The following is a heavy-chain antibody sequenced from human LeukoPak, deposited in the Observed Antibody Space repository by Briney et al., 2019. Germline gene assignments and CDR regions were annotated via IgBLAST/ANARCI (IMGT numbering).Heavy chain of an antibody. CDR1: GGSISSYY. CDR2: IYTSGST. D-gene: IGHD3-3*01. Sequence: SETLSLTCTVSGGSISSYYWSWIRQPAGKGLEWIGRIYTSGSTNYNPSLKSRVTMSVDTSKNQFSLKLSSVTAADTAVCYCARSGYYDFWSGYYSPQNWFDPWGQGTLVTVSS. CDR3: ARSGYYDFWSGYYSPQNWFDP. V-gene: IGHV4-4*07. J-gene: IGHJ5*02.